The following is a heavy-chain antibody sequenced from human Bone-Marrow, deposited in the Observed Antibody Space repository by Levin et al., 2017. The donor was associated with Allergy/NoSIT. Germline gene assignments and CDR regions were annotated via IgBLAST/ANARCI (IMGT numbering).Heavy chain of an antibody. CDR1: GGSISSYY. V-gene: IGHV4-4*07. J-gene: IGHJ3*02. CDR2: IYTSGST. Sequence: SETLSLTCTVSGGSISSYYWSWIRQPAGKGLEWIGRIYTSGSTNYNPSLKSRVTMSVDTSKNQFSLKLSSVTAADTAVYYCARTYYDSSGLDAFDIWGQGTMVTVSS. CDR3: ARTYYDSSGLDAFDI. D-gene: IGHD3-22*01.